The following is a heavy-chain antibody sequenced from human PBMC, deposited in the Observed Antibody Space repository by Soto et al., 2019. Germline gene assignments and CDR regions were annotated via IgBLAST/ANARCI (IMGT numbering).Heavy chain of an antibody. D-gene: IGHD6-19*01. CDR2: IYHSGST. CDR1: GGSISSGGYS. CDR3: ARYSSGWYYFDY. J-gene: IGHJ4*02. V-gene: IGHV4-30-2*01. Sequence: QLQLQESGSGLVKPSQTLSLTCAVSGGSISSGGYSWSWIRQPPGKGLAWIGYIYHSGSTYYNPSLKSRVTISVDRSKIQFSLKLSSVTAADTAVYYCARYSSGWYYFDYWGQGTLVTVSS.